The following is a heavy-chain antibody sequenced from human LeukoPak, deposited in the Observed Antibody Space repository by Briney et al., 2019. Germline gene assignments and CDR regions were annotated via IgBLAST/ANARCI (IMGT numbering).Heavy chain of an antibody. J-gene: IGHJ6*03. V-gene: IGHV3-21*01. Sequence: GGSLRLSCAASGFTLSSYSMNWVRQAPGKGRECVSSISSSSSYIYYADSVKGRFTISRDNAKNSLYLPMNSLRAEDTAVYYCARPPDNYYYYYMDVWGKGTTVTVSS. CDR2: ISSSSSYI. CDR1: GFTLSSYS. CDR3: ARPPDNYYYYYMDV.